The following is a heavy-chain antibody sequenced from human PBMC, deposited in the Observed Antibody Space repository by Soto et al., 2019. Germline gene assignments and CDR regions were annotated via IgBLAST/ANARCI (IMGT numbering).Heavy chain of an antibody. CDR2: IIPILGIA. J-gene: IGHJ4*02. CDR1: GGTFSSYT. D-gene: IGHD2-2*01. Sequence: QVQLVQSGAEVKKPGSSVKVSCKASGGTFSSYTLSWVRQAPGQGLEWMGRIIPILGIANYAQKFQGRVTITADKSTSTAYMELSSLRSEDTAVYYCGGGREYQPAQYWGQGTLVTVSS. V-gene: IGHV1-69*02. CDR3: GGGREYQPAQY.